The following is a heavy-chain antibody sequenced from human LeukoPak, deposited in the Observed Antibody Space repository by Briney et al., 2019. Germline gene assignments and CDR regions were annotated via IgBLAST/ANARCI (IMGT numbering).Heavy chain of an antibody. J-gene: IGHJ4*02. Sequence: SETLSLTCTVSGGSISSGGYYWSWIRQHPGKGLEWIGYIYYSGSTYYNPSLKSRVTISVDTSKNQFSLKLSSVTAADTAVYYCARSLGTLDKPQDYFDYWAREPWSPSPQ. V-gene: IGHV4-31*03. CDR3: ARSLGTLDKPQDYFDY. CDR2: IYYSGST. CDR1: GGSISSGGYY. D-gene: IGHD1-1*01.